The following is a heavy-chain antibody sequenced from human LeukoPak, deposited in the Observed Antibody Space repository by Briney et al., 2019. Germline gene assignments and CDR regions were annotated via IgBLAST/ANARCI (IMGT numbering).Heavy chain of an antibody. Sequence: ASVKVSCKASGYIFTDYAIQWVRQAPGQGLEWMGWINAGNGKTKYSQKFQGRVTIIRDTSASTAYMELSGLRSDDTAVYYCARARWTSTVTTYYLDFWGQGTLVTVPS. D-gene: IGHD4-17*01. V-gene: IGHV1-3*01. J-gene: IGHJ4*02. CDR1: GYIFTDYA. CDR2: INAGNGKT. CDR3: ARARWTSTVTTYYLDF.